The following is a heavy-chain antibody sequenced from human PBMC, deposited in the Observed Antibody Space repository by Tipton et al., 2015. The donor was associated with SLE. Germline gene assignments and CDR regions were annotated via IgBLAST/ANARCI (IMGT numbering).Heavy chain of an antibody. CDR1: GGSFSGYY. CDR3: ATRGNTDYCSGGSCPDY. CDR2: INHSGST. D-gene: IGHD2-15*01. V-gene: IGHV4-34*01. J-gene: IGHJ4*02. Sequence: TLSLTCAVYGGSFSGYYWSWIRQPPGKGLEWIGEINHSGSTHYNPSLKSRVTISVDTSKNQFSLKLSSVTAADTAVYYCATRGNTDYCSGGSCPDYWGQGTLVTVSS.